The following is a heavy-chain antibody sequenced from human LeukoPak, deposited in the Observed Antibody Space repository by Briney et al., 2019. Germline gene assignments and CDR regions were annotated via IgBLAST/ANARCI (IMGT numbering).Heavy chain of an antibody. D-gene: IGHD6-13*01. CDR2: FDPEDGET. J-gene: IGHJ4*02. V-gene: IGHV1-24*01. CDR3: ARGRGGFSGSWYVY. Sequence: ASVNVSCKVSGYTLTELSMHWVRQAPGKGLEWMGRFDPEDGETIYAQKFQGRVAMTRDTSTSTVFMELSSLTSEDAAVYYCARGRGGFSGSWYVYWGQGTLVTVSS. CDR1: GYTLTELS.